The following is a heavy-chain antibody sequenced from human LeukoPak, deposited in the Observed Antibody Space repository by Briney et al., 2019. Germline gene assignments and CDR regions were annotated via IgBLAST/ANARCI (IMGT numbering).Heavy chain of an antibody. J-gene: IGHJ6*02. CDR1: GFTFDDYG. CDR3: AREISSSRPYYGMDV. V-gene: IGHV3-20*04. CDR2: INWNGGST. D-gene: IGHD6-6*01. Sequence: GGSLRLSCAASGFTFDDYGMSWVRQAPGKGLEWVSGINWNGGSTGYADSVKGRFTISRDNAKNSLYLQMNSLRAEDTAVYYCAREISSSRPYYGMDVWGQGTTVTISS.